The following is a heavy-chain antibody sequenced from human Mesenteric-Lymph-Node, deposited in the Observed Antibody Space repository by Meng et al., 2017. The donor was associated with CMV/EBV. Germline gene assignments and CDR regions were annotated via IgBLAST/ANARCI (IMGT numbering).Heavy chain of an antibody. Sequence: GESLKISCVASGFSVSSDYMTWVRQAPGKGLEWVSVIYSAHNTFYEDSVKGRFTVSRDDSKNTLYLQMNSLRAEDTAVYYCASTGHSSSSYYGMDVWGQGTTVTVSS. V-gene: IGHV3-53*01. J-gene: IGHJ6*02. CDR2: IYSAHNT. CDR1: GFSVSSDY. D-gene: IGHD6-6*01. CDR3: ASTGHSSSSYYGMDV.